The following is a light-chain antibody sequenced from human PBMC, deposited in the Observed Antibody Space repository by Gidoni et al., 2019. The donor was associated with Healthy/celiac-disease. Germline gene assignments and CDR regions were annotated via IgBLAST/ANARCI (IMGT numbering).Light chain of an antibody. Sequence: DIQMTQSPSSLSASVGDRVTITCQASQDISNHLNWYDASNLETGVPSRFSGSGSGTDFTFTISSLQPEDIATYYCQQYDNLLALTFGGGTKVEIK. CDR1: QDISNH. CDR3: QQYDNLLALT. V-gene: IGKV1-33*01. CDR2: DAS. J-gene: IGKJ4*01.